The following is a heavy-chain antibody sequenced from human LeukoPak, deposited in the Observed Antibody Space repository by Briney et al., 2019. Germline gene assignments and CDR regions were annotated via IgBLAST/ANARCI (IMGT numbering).Heavy chain of an antibody. Sequence: ASVKVSCKASGYTFTGYYMHWVRQAPGQGLEWMGWINPNSGGTNYAQKFQGGVTMTRDTSISTAYMELSRLRSDDMAVYYCARAQLERRGWFDPWGQGTLVTVSS. D-gene: IGHD1-1*01. CDR3: ARAQLERRGWFDP. CDR2: INPNSGGT. J-gene: IGHJ5*02. V-gene: IGHV1-2*02. CDR1: GYTFTGYY.